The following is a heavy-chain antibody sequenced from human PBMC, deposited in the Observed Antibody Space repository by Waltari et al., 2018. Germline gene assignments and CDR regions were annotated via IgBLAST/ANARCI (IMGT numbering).Heavy chain of an antibody. J-gene: IGHJ3*01. Sequence: QLQLQESGPGLVKPSETLSLTCSVSGGSITSNRHYWGWIRQPPGQGLAWIGTISYNGATYSSLSLKSRVTITRDTSKNQLSLKLGSVTAADTGVYYCATYIGASVGTAAFDVWGQGTMVTVSS. D-gene: IGHD5-12*01. V-gene: IGHV4-39*01. CDR1: GGSITSNRHY. CDR2: ISYNGAT. CDR3: ATYIGASVGTAAFDV.